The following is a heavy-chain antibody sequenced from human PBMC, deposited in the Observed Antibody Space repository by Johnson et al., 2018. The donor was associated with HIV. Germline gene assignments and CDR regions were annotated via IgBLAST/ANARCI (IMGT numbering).Heavy chain of an antibody. Sequence: VQLVESGGGVVQPGRSLRLSCAASGFTFSTYGMHWVRQAPGKGLEWVASIRQDGSEKYSEDSVKGRFTISRDKSKKTLYLQMNSLRLEDTALYYCAREAGSSFSFDIWGQGTMVTVSP. D-gene: IGHD6-13*01. CDR2: IRQDGSEK. J-gene: IGHJ3*02. CDR1: GFTFSTYG. V-gene: IGHV3-7*05. CDR3: AREAGSSFSFDI.